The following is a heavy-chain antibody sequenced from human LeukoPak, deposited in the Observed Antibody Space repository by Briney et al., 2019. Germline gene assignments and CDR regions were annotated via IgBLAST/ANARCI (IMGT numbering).Heavy chain of an antibody. Sequence: ASVKVSCKASGYTFTGYYMHWVRQAPGQGLEWMGWINPNSGGTNYAQKFQGRVTMTRDTSISTAYMELSRLRSDDTAVYYCASQSFNYYDSSGSRRGFDYWGQGTLVTVSS. J-gene: IGHJ4*02. CDR2: INPNSGGT. CDR3: ASQSFNYYDSSGSRRGFDY. D-gene: IGHD3-22*01. V-gene: IGHV1-2*02. CDR1: GYTFTGYY.